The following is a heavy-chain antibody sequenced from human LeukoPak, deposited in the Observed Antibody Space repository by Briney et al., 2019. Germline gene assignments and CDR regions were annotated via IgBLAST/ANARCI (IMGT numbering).Heavy chain of an antibody. D-gene: IGHD1-26*01. CDR2: IWYDGSNK. Sequence: PGRSLRLSCAASGFTFSSYGMHWVRQAPGKGLEWVAVIWYDGSNKYYADSVKGRFTISRDNSKNTLYLQMNSLRAEDTAVYYCARAFPGSGSYGVEAFDIWGQGTMVTVSS. V-gene: IGHV3-33*01. CDR3: ARAFPGSGSYGVEAFDI. CDR1: GFTFSSYG. J-gene: IGHJ3*02.